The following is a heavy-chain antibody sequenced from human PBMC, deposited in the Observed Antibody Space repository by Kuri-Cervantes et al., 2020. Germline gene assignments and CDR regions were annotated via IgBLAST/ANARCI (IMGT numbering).Heavy chain of an antibody. J-gene: IGHJ4*02. V-gene: IGHV3-9*01. CDR2: ISWNSGSI. CDR1: GFTFDDYA. CDR3: AKDPPREGRELLNLPFY. D-gene: IGHD1-26*01. Sequence: SLKIFCAASGFTFDDYAMHWVRQAPGKGLEWVSGISWNSGSIGYADSVKGRFTISRDNSKNTLYLQMNSLRAEDTAVYYCAKDPPREGRELLNLPFYWGQGTLVTVSS.